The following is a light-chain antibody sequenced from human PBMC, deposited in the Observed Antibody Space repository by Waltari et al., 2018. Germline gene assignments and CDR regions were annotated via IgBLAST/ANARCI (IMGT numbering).Light chain of an antibody. Sequence: GERATLSCRASQSVGSNLAWYQQRPGQAPRLLIYDASNRATGVPARFSGSGSGTAFTLTISSLEPEDFAVYYCQQRSNWWTFGQGTRVDI. CDR1: QSVGSN. CDR2: DAS. J-gene: IGKJ1*01. V-gene: IGKV3-11*01. CDR3: QQRSNWWT.